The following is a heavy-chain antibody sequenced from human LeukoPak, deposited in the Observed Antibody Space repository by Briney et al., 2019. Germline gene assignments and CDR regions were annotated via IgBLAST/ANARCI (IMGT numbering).Heavy chain of an antibody. V-gene: IGHV3-53*04. CDR3: AREGYDSSGYPRLLDY. CDR2: LHAAGGT. J-gene: IGHJ4*02. CDR1: GLTVSSKY. D-gene: IGHD3-22*01. Sequence: GGSLRLSCAASGLTVSSKYMTWVRQAPGKGLEWVSVLHAAGGTYYADPVKGRFTISRHISKNTVYLQMNSLRPEDTAVYYCAREGYDSSGYPRLLDYWGQGTLVTVSS.